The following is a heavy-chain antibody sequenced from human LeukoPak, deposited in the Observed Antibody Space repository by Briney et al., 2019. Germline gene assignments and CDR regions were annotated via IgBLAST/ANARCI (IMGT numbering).Heavy chain of an antibody. J-gene: IGHJ4*02. V-gene: IGHV3-23*01. CDR1: GFTVSSNY. Sequence: GGSLRLSCAASGFTVSSNYMSWVRQAPGKGLEWVSAISGSGGSTYYADSVKGRFTISRDNSKNTLYLQMNSLRAEDTALYYCAKVSYTNSLLDYWGQGTLVTVSS. D-gene: IGHD4-11*01. CDR2: ISGSGGST. CDR3: AKVSYTNSLLDY.